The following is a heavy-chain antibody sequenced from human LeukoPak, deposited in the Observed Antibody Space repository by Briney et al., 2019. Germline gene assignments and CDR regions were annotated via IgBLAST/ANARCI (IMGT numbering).Heavy chain of an antibody. V-gene: IGHV1-2*02. CDR1: GYTFTGYY. CDR3: ARRTVTHGVGDY. D-gene: IGHD4-17*01. Sequence: ASVKVSCKASGYTFTGYYMHWVRQAPGQGLEWMGWINPNSGGTNYAQKFQGRVTMTRDTSISTACMELSRLRSDDTAVYYCARRTVTHGVGDYWGQGTLVTVSS. J-gene: IGHJ4*02. CDR2: INPNSGGT.